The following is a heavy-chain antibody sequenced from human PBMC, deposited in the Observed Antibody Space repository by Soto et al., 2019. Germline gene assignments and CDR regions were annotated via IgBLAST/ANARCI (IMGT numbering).Heavy chain of an antibody. CDR1: GFTFSSCT. CDR2: ISPSTRHI. V-gene: IGHV3-21*01. J-gene: IGHJ6*02. Sequence: EVHLVESGGGLVKPGGSLRLSCAVSGFTFSSCTMNWVRLAPGKGLGWVSSISPSTRHIYYADSVKGRFTISRDNAKYSLFLQMDSLRAEDTAVYYCSGCSGGACHQNYGMDVWGQGTTVTVSS. D-gene: IGHD2-15*01. CDR3: SGCSGGACHQNYGMDV.